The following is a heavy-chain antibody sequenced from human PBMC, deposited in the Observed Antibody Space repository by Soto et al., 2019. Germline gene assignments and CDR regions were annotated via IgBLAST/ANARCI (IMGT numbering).Heavy chain of an antibody. CDR2: ISYDGSNK. CDR1: GFTFSSYA. CDR3: ARETAVKYYFDY. D-gene: IGHD4-4*01. Sequence: GGSLRLSCAASGFTFSSYAMHWVRQAPGKGLEWVAVISYDGSNKYYADSVKGRFTISRDNSKNTLYLQMNSLRAEDTAVYYCARETAVKYYFDYWGQGTLVTVSS. J-gene: IGHJ4*02. V-gene: IGHV3-30-3*01.